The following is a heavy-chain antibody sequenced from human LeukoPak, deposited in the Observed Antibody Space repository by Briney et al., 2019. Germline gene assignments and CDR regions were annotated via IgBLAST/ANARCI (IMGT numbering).Heavy chain of an antibody. CDR2: MNPNSGNT. CDR1: GYTFTSFD. CDR3: ARRANYYGSGSYSVWFDP. Sequence: ASVKVSCKASGYTFTSFDINWVRQATGQGLEWMGWMNPNSGNTGYAQKFQGRVTITRNTSISTAYMELSSLRSEDTAVYYCARRANYYGSGSYSVWFDPWGQGTLVTVLS. J-gene: IGHJ5*02. V-gene: IGHV1-8*03. D-gene: IGHD3-10*01.